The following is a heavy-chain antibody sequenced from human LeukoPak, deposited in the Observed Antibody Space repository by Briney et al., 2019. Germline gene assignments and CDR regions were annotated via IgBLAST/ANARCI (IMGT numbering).Heavy chain of an antibody. Sequence: GGSLRLSCAASGFTFSSYAMSWVRQAPGKGLEWVSGISDGGITTYYADSVKGRFTISRANSKNTLYLQMNTLRAEDTAVYYCAKEPGEGAGSYYNYWGQGTLVTVSS. CDR2: ISDGGITT. J-gene: IGHJ4*02. V-gene: IGHV3-23*01. CDR3: AKEPGEGAGSYYNY. CDR1: GFTFSSYA. D-gene: IGHD3-10*01.